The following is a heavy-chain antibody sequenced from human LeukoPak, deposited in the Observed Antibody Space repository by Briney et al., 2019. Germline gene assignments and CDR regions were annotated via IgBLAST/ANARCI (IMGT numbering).Heavy chain of an antibody. CDR1: GFTFRSYW. Sequence: GGSLRLSCAASGFTFRSYWMHWVRQVPGKGLVWVSRIKSDGSSTSYADSVKGRFTISRDNARNTLYMQMNSLRAEDTAMYYCARSTSSNWFDPWGQGTLVTVSS. CDR3: ARSTSSNWFDP. V-gene: IGHV3-74*01. CDR2: IKSDGSST. D-gene: IGHD2-2*01. J-gene: IGHJ5*02.